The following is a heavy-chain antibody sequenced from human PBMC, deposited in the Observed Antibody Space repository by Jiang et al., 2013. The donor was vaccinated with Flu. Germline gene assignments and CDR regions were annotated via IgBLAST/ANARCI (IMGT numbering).Heavy chain of an antibody. D-gene: IGHD2-2*02. J-gene: IGHJ6*02. CDR2: IYYSGST. CDR3: ARGDSTSCYNCYYYGMDV. Sequence: GSGLVKPSETLSLTCTVSGGSVSSGSYYWSWIRQPPGKGLEWIGYIYYSGSTNYNPSLKSRVTISVDTSKNQFSLKLSSVTAADTAVYYCARGDSTSCYNCYYYGMDVWGQGTTVTVSS. V-gene: IGHV4-61*01. CDR1: GGSVSSGSYY.